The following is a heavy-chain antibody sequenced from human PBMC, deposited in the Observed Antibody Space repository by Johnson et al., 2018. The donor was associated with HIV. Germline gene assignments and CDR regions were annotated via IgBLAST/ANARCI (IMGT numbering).Heavy chain of an antibody. D-gene: IGHD6-6*01. CDR3: VSSAQWSGGGIAARPEVWRSFGI. CDR2: IYSGGST. Sequence: VQLVESEGVLIQPGGSLRLSCAASGFTVSSNYMSWVRQAPGKGLEWVSVIYSGGSTYYADSVKGRFTISRDNSKNTLDLQMNSLRAEDTAVYYCVSSAQWSGGGIAARPEVWRSFGIWGQGTMVTVSS. V-gene: IGHV3-53*01. J-gene: IGHJ3*02. CDR1: GFTVSSNY.